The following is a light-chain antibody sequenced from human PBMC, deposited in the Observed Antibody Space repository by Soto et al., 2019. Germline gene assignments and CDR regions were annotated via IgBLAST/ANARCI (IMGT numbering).Light chain of an antibody. J-gene: IGKJ4*01. CDR3: RQYNNWPPLT. V-gene: IGKV3-15*01. CDR1: QSVGRN. Sequence: EIVMTQSPATLSVSPGERATLSCRASQSVGRNLAWYQQKPGQAPRLLIYGASTRATGIPARFSGSGSGTEFTLTTSSRQSEDLAIYSYRQYNNWPPLTFGGGTKVEIK. CDR2: GAS.